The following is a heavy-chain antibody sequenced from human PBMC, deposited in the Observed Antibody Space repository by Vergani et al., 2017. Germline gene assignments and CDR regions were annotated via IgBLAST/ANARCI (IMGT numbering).Heavy chain of an antibody. D-gene: IGHD1-26*01. Sequence: EVQLVESGGGLVQPGGSLRLSCAASGFTFSSYWMSWVRQAPGKGLEWVANIKQDGSEKYYVDSVKGRFTISRDNAKNSLYLQMNSLRAEDTAVYFCARALGRGSYYGYYYYYGMDVWGQGTTVTVSS. V-gene: IGHV3-7*03. J-gene: IGHJ6*02. CDR2: IKQDGSEK. CDR1: GFTFSSYW. CDR3: ARALGRGSYYGYYYYYGMDV.